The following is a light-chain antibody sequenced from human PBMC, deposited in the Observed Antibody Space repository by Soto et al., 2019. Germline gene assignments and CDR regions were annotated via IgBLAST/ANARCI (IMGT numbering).Light chain of an antibody. V-gene: IGKV3-11*01. CDR1: QSVITY. CDR3: QKYNKAPWK. CDR2: DAS. Sequence: EIVLTQSPATLSLSPGERATLSCRASQSVITYLIWYQQKPGQAPRLLIYDASNRATGIPARFSGSGSGTDFTLTIGSVQPEDVATYYCQKYNKAPWKFGQGTKVDIK. J-gene: IGKJ1*01.